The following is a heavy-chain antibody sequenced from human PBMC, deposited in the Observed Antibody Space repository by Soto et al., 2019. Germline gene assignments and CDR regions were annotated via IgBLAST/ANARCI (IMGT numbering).Heavy chain of an antibody. V-gene: IGHV1-69*01. CDR1: GGTFSNFA. Sequence: QVQLVQSGAEVKKPGSSVRVSCKASGGTFSNFAISWVRQAPGQGFEWVGGLIPSFGTTNYARQFQGDVTITADVSTSTAYLELTSLTSEDTAVYYCAREEVAACRGESCYAYNSGRGHFYFYGMDVWGQGTSVTVS. D-gene: IGHD2-15*01. CDR2: LIPSFGTT. CDR3: AREEVAACRGESCYAYNSGRGHFYFYGMDV. J-gene: IGHJ6*02.